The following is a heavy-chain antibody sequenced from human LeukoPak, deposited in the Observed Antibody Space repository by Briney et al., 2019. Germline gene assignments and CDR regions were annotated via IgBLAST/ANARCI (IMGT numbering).Heavy chain of an antibody. CDR3: ARYEAAAGNWFDP. D-gene: IGHD6-13*01. CDR2: IIPIFGIA. J-gene: IGHJ5*02. Sequence: ASVKVSCTASGGTFSSYAINWVRQAPGQGLEWMGRIIPIFGIANYAQKLQGRVTITADKSTSTAYMELSSLRSEDTAVYYCARYEAAAGNWFDPWGQGALVTVSS. CDR1: GGTFSSYA. V-gene: IGHV1-69*04.